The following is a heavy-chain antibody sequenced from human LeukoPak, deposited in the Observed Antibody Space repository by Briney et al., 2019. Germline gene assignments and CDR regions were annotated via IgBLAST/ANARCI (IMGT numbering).Heavy chain of an antibody. V-gene: IGHV3-23*01. Sequence: GGSLRLSCAASGFTFNAFAMSWVRQAPGKGLEWVSTISGDTGTTYYADSVEGRFTISRDNSKNTLYLQMNSLRAEDTAVYYCAKFVGVSPDAFDIWGQGTMVTVSS. J-gene: IGHJ3*02. CDR2: ISGDTGTT. CDR1: GFTFNAFA. CDR3: AKFVGVSPDAFDI. D-gene: IGHD3-16*01.